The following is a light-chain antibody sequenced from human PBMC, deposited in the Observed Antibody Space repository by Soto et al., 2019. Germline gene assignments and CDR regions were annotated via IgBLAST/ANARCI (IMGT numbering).Light chain of an antibody. J-gene: IGLJ1*01. V-gene: IGLV2-14*01. Sequence: QSALTQPASVSGSPGQSITISCTGTSSDVGGYNYVSRYQQHPGKAPKLMIYEVSNRPSGVSNRFSGSKSGNTASLTISGLQAEDEGDYYCSSYTSSSTRVFGTGTKVTV. CDR3: SSYTSSSTRV. CDR2: EVS. CDR1: SSDVGGYNY.